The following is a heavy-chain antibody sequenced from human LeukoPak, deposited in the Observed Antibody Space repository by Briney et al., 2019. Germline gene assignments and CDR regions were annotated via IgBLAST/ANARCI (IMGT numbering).Heavy chain of an antibody. CDR3: MKEAPGTTIYY. CDR2: IFRGDNT. D-gene: IGHD1-1*01. J-gene: IGHJ4*02. CDR1: GFTVSSKY. V-gene: IGHV3-66*01. Sequence: GGSLRLSCAASGFTVSSKYVSWGREARGGGREGVAVIFRGDNTYYADSVKGRFTISRDNFKNTVYLQMNGLRGEDTGIYYCMKEAPGTTIYYWGQGTLVTVSS.